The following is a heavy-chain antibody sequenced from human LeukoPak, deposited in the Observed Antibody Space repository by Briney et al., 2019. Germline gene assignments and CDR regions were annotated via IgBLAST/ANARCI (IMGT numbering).Heavy chain of an antibody. CDR3: ARDLQRGSGYYLFDY. J-gene: IGHJ4*02. Sequence: ASVKVSCKASGYTFTGYYMHWVRQAPGQGLEWMGIINPSGGSTSYAQKFQGRVTMTRDTSTSTVYMELSSLRSEDTAVYYCARDLQRGSGYYLFDYWGQGTLVTVSS. CDR1: GYTFTGYY. V-gene: IGHV1-46*01. D-gene: IGHD3-22*01. CDR2: INPSGGST.